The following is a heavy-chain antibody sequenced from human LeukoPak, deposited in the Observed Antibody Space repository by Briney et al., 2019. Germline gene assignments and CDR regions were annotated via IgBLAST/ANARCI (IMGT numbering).Heavy chain of an antibody. Sequence: PGGSLRLSCAASGFTFSSYEMNWVRQAPGKGLEWVSYISSSGSTIYFADSVKGRFTISRDNAKNSLYLQMNSLRAEDTAAYYCARGGSRVGDVWGQGTTVTVSS. CDR3: ARGGSRVGDV. D-gene: IGHD6-13*01. J-gene: IGHJ6*02. CDR2: ISSSGSTI. V-gene: IGHV3-48*03. CDR1: GFTFSSYE.